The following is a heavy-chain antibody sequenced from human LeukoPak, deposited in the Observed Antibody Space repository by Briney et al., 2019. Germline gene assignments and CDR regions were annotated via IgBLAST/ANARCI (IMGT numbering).Heavy chain of an antibody. CDR2: ISYEGSKQ. J-gene: IGHJ5*02. V-gene: IGHV3-30*18. Sequence: GGALRLSCAASGFTVSSNYMSWVRQAPGKGLEWVAIISYEGSKQYYAGSVKGRFTLTRDNSKNTLYLQMNSLRAADTAIYYSVKDGIRYLDAWSQGTLVTVSS. CDR1: GFTVSSNY. D-gene: IGHD3-9*01. CDR3: VKDGIRYLDA.